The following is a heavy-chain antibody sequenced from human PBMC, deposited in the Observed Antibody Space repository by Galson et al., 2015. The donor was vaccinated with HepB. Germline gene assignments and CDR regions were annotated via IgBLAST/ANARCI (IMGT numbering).Heavy chain of an antibody. CDR3: ARIGGQYSSSPRYGY. V-gene: IGHV4-34*01. D-gene: IGHD6-13*01. J-gene: IGHJ4*02. CDR2: INHSGST. Sequence: ETLALTCAVYGGSFSGYYWSWIRQPPGKGLEWIGEINHSGSTNYNPSLKSRVTISVDTSKNQFSLKLSSVTAADTAVYYCARIGGQYSSSPRYGYWGQGTLVTVSS. CDR1: GGSFSGYY.